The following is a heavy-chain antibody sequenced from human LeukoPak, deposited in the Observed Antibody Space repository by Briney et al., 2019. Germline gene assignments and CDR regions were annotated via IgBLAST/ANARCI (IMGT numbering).Heavy chain of an antibody. D-gene: IGHD3-22*01. CDR2: ISGSGGST. CDR1: GFTFSSYA. J-gene: IGHJ4*02. Sequence: PGGSLRLSCAASGFTFSSYAMSWVRQAPGKGLEWGSAISGSGGSTYYADSVKGRFTIYRDNSKNTLYLQMNSLRAEDTAVYYCAKDLRYYDSSGYGQFDYWGQGTLVTVSS. CDR3: AKDLRYYDSSGYGQFDY. V-gene: IGHV3-23*01.